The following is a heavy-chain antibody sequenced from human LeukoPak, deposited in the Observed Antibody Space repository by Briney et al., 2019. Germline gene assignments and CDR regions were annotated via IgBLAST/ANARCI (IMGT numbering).Heavy chain of an antibody. CDR2: IIPIFGTA. V-gene: IGHV1-69*13. J-gene: IGHJ5*02. D-gene: IGHD3-10*01. CDR3: ASSLGYYGSGSP. CDR1: GGTFSSYA. Sequence: ASVKVSCKASGGTFSSYAISWVRQAPGQGLEWMGGIIPIFGTANYAQKFQGRVTITADESTSTAYMELSSLRSEDTAVYHCASSLGYYGSGSPWGQGTLVTVSS.